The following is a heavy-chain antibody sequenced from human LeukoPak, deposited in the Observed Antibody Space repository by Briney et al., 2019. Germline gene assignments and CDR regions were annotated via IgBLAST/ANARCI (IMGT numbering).Heavy chain of an antibody. J-gene: IGHJ5*02. CDR3: TREGVAPTTDGSGRILGGWLDP. CDR2: IDPNSGDT. CDR1: GYTFTSYG. D-gene: IGHD3-10*01. Sequence: ASVKVSCKASGYTFTSYGISWVRQAPGQGLEWMGWIDPNSGDTTYAQKFQGRVTLTRDTSVGTVFMDLNSLRSDDTAVYFCTREGVAPTTDGSGRILGGWLDPWGQGTLVTVSS. V-gene: IGHV1-2*02.